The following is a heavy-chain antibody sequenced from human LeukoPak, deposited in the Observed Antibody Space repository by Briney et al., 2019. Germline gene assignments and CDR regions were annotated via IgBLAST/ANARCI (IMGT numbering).Heavy chain of an antibody. CDR3: ARDAPSAIPYSGSSYYFDY. D-gene: IGHD1-26*01. CDR1: GFTFSPYW. Sequence: PGGSLRLSCAAAGFTFSPYWMHWVRQAPGKGLEWVAVIWYDGSNKYYADSVKGRFTISRDNSKNTLYLQMNSLRAEDTAVYYCARDAPSAIPYSGSSYYFDYWGQGTLVTVSS. CDR2: IWYDGSNK. J-gene: IGHJ4*02. V-gene: IGHV3-33*08.